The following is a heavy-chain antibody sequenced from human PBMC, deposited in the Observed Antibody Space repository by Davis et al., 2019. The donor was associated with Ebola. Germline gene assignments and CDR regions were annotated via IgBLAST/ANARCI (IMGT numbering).Heavy chain of an antibody. Sequence: SETLSLTCTVSGGSISSSSYYWGWIRQPPGKGLEWIGSIYYSGSTYYNPSLKSRVTISVDTSKNQFSLKLSSVTAADTAVYYCARGRGSGWSFWFDPWGQGTLVTVSS. CDR1: GGSISSSSYY. V-gene: IGHV4-39*07. J-gene: IGHJ5*02. CDR3: ARGRGSGWSFWFDP. D-gene: IGHD6-19*01. CDR2: IYYSGST.